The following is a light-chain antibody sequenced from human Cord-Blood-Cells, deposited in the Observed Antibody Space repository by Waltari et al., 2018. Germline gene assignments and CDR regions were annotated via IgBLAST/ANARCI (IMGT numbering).Light chain of an antibody. CDR3: QSYDSSLSGLYV. CDR2: GNS. Sequence: VTISCTGSSSNIGAGYDVHWYQQLPGTAPKLLIYGNSNRPSGVPDRFSGSKSGTPASLAITGLQAEDEADYYCQSYDSSLSGLYVFGTGTKVTVL. V-gene: IGLV1-40*01. CDR1: SSNIGAGYD. J-gene: IGLJ1*01.